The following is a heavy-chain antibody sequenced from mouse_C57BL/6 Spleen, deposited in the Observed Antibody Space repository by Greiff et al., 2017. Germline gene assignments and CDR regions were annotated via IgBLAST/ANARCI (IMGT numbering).Heavy chain of an antibody. V-gene: IGHV1-64*01. J-gene: IGHJ1*03. Sequence: QVQLQQPGAELVKPGASVKLSCKASGYTFTSYWMHWVKQRPGQGLEWIGMIHPTSGSTNYNEKFKSKATLTVDKSSSTAYMQLSSLTSEDSAVYYCARNWDWYFDVWGTGTTVTVSS. CDR1: GYTFTSYW. CDR2: IHPTSGST. D-gene: IGHD4-1*01. CDR3: ARNWDWYFDV.